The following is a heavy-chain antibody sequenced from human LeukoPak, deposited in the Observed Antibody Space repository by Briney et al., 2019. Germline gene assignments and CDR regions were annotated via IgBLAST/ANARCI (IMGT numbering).Heavy chain of an antibody. CDR1: GYTFTGYY. CDR3: ARGGSSGYYYGSDY. D-gene: IGHD3-22*01. Sequence: ASVKVSCKASGYTFTGYYMHWVRQAPGHGLEWMGWINPNSGGTNYAQKFQGWVTMTGDTSISTAYMELSRLRSDDTAVYYCARGGSSGYYYGSDYWSQGTLVTVSS. J-gene: IGHJ4*02. CDR2: INPNSGGT. V-gene: IGHV1-2*04.